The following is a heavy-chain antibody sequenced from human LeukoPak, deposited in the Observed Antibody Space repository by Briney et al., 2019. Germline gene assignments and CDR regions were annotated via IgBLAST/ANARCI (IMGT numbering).Heavy chain of an antibody. Sequence: SQTLSLTCTVSGGSISSGGYYRSWIRQHPGKGLEWIGYIYYSGSTYYNPSLKSRVTISVDTSKNQFSLKLSSVTAADTAVYYCARGGPDGYNPGHFDYWGQGTLVTVSS. J-gene: IGHJ4*02. V-gene: IGHV4-31*03. CDR1: GGSISSGGYY. CDR3: ARGGPDGYNPGHFDY. CDR2: IYYSGST. D-gene: IGHD5-24*01.